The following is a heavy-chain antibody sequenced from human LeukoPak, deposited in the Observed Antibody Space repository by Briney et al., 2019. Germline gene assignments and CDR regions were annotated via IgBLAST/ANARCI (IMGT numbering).Heavy chain of an antibody. CDR2: ISWNSGSI. CDR1: GFTFDDYA. CDR3: ARHLSGITGYTYGRGIDY. D-gene: IGHD5-18*01. J-gene: IGHJ4*02. V-gene: IGHV3-9*01. Sequence: PGRSLRLSCAASGFTFDDYAMHWVRQAPGKGLEWVSGISWNSGSIGYADSVKGRFTISRDNAKKSLYLQMNSLRAEDTAVYYCARHLSGITGYTYGRGIDYWGQGTPVTVSS.